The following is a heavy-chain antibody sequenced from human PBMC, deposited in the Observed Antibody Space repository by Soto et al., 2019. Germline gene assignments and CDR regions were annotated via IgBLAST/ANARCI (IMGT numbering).Heavy chain of an antibody. CDR1: GYTFTSYG. CDR2: IIPIFGTA. Sequence: ASVKVSCKASGYTFTSYGISWVRQAPGQGLEWMGGIIPIFGTANYAQKFQGRVTITADESTSTAYMELSSLRSEDTAVYYCARATRYSGYDWDFDYWGQGTLVTVSS. V-gene: IGHV1-69*13. D-gene: IGHD5-12*01. CDR3: ARATRYSGYDWDFDY. J-gene: IGHJ4*02.